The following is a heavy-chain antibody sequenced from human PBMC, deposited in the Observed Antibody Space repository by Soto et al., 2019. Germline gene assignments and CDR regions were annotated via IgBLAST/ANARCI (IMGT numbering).Heavy chain of an antibody. Sequence: SVKVSCRASGGTFSSYAISWVRQAPGQGLEWMGGIIPIFGTANYAQKFQGRVTITADESTSTAYMELSSLRSEDTAVYYCARGAGPSGSYYYYYGMDVWGQGTTVTVSS. V-gene: IGHV1-69*13. CDR2: IIPIFGTA. D-gene: IGHD1-26*01. CDR3: ARGAGPSGSYYYYYGMDV. CDR1: GGTFSSYA. J-gene: IGHJ6*02.